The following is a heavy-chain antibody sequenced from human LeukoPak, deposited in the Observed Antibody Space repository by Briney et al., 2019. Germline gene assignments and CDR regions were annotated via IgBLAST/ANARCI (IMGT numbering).Heavy chain of an antibody. D-gene: IGHD2-15*01. CDR2: IYTSGST. J-gene: IGHJ6*02. Sequence: PSETLSLTCTVSGGSISSYYWNWIRQPAEKGLEWIGRIYTSGSTNYNPSLRSRVTMSLDTSKNQFSLKLSSVTAADTAVYYCARGVYCSGGSCYYYGMDAWGQGTTVTVSS. CDR3: ARGVYCSGGSCYYYGMDA. V-gene: IGHV4-4*07. CDR1: GGSISSYY.